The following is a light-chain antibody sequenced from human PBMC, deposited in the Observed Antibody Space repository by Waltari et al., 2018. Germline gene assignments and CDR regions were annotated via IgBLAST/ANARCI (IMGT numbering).Light chain of an antibody. CDR1: NNDIGAYNY. V-gene: IGLV2-14*01. Sequence: QSALTQPASVSGSPGQSITISCTGTNNDIGAYNYVSWYQQHPGKGPKLMIYGVTSRPSGISNRFSGSKSGNPASLTISGIQAEDEADYYCCSFATSKTYVFGTGTKVTVL. CDR2: GVT. J-gene: IGLJ1*01. CDR3: CSFATSKTYV.